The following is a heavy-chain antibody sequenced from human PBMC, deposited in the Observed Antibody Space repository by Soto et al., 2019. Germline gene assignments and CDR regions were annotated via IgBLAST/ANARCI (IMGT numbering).Heavy chain of an antibody. CDR1: GGSFSGYY. D-gene: IGHD1-1*01. CDR2: INHSGST. Sequence: SETLSLTCAVYGGSFSGYYWSWIRQPPGKGLEWIGEINHSGSTNYNPSLKSRVTISVDTSKNQFSLKLSSVTAADTAVYYCARAGKTGQFDYWGQGTLVTVSS. J-gene: IGHJ4*02. V-gene: IGHV4-34*01. CDR3: ARAGKTGQFDY.